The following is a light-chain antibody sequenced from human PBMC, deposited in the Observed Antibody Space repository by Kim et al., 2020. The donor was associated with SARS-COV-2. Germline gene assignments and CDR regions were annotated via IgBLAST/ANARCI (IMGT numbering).Light chain of an antibody. CDR3: EQSYSIPLA. J-gene: IGKJ4*01. V-gene: IGKV1-39*01. Sequence: DIQMTQSPSSLSASVRDRVTITCLASQPVSTYLNWYQHKPGKVPKLLIFGASTLQSGVPSRFSGSGSGTDFTLTISSLQPEDAATYYCEQSYSIPLAFGGGTRVEIK. CDR2: GAS. CDR1: QPVSTY.